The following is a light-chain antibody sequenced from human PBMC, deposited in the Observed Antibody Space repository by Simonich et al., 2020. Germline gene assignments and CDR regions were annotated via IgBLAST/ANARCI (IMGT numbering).Light chain of an antibody. V-gene: IGKV1-9*01. CDR3: QQLNSYPPYT. J-gene: IGKJ2*01. CDR1: QGISSY. CDR2: AAS. Sequence: IQWPQSPSFLSASVGERVTITCRASQGISSYLAWYQQKPGKAPKLLIYAASTLQSGVPSRFSGRGSGTEFTLTISSLQPEDFATYYCQQLNSYPPYTFGQGTKLEIK.